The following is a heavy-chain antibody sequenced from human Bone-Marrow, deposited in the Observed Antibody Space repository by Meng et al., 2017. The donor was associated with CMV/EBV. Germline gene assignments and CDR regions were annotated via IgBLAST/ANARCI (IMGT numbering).Heavy chain of an antibody. D-gene: IGHD2-21*01. CDR2: ISYDGSNK. Sequence: SCAASGCTFSSTAMHWVRQAPGKRLEWVAVISYDGSNKYYADSVKGRFTISRDNSKNTLYLQMNSRRAEDTAVYYCARGMVVVIAMCFDYWGQGTLVTVSS. CDR1: GCTFSSTA. CDR3: ARGMVVVIAMCFDY. J-gene: IGHJ4*02. V-gene: IGHV3-30-3*01.